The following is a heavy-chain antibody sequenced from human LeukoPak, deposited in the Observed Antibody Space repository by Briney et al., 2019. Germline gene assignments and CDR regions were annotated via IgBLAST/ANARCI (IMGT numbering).Heavy chain of an antibody. CDR1: GVTFSNAW. CDR3: TTDRRVSTYYYYYMDV. V-gene: IGHV3-15*01. Sequence: PGGSLRLSCAASGVTFSNAWMSWVRQAPGKGLEWVGRIKSKTDGGTTEYAAPVKGRFTISTDDSKNTLYLQMNSLKTEDTAVYYCTTDRRVSTYYYYYMDVWGKGTTVTVSS. D-gene: IGHD6-13*01. J-gene: IGHJ6*03. CDR2: IKSKTDGGTT.